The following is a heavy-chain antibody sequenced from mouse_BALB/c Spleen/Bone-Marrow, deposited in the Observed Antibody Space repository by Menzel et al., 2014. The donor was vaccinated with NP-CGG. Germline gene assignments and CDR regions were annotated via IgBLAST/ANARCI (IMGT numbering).Heavy chain of an antibody. CDR2: ISDGGSYT. J-gene: IGHJ2*01. CDR3: SVFCVYFDY. CDR1: GFTFSDYY. V-gene: IGHV5-4*02. Sequence: EVMLVEVGGGVVKPGGSLKLSCAASGFTFSDYYMYWVRQTPEKRLEWVATISDGGSYTYYPDSVKGRFTISRDNAKNNLYLQMSSLKSEDTAMYYCSVFCVYFDYWGQGTTLTVSS.